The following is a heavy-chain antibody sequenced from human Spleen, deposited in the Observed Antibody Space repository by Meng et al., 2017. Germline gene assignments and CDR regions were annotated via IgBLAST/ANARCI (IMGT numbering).Heavy chain of an antibody. CDR1: GGFFSGYY. CDR2: INHSGST. D-gene: IGHD5-12*01. J-gene: IGHJ4*02. CDR3: ARGNVATFLGY. V-gene: IGHV4-34*01. Sequence: QVQLQQWGAGLLKPSETLSLTCAVYGGFFSGYYWTWIRQPPGKGLESIGEINHSGSTNYNPSLKSRVTISVDTSKNQFSLNLRSVTAADTAVYYCARGNVATFLGYWGQGTLVTVSS.